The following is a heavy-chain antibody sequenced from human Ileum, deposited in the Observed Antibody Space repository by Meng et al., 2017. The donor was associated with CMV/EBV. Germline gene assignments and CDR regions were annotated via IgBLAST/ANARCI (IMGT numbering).Heavy chain of an antibody. CDR2: IGGSGHLT. CDR3: VKTTQSPYS. Sequence: GESLKISCAASGFAFGSHAMNWVRRAPGKGPEWVSTIGGSGHLTWYADSVRGRFTISRDNSKNTLFLHMNSLRADDTAVYFCVKTTQSPYSWGQGTLVTVSS. D-gene: IGHD1-14*01. CDR1: GFAFGSHA. J-gene: IGHJ4*02. V-gene: IGHV3-23*01.